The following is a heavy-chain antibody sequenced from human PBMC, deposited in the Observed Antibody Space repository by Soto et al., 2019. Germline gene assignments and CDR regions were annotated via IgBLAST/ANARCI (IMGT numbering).Heavy chain of an antibody. CDR2: ISWDGDTT. Sequence: PGGSLRLSCAASGFSFEDYMMHWVRQAPGKGLEWVSLISWDGDTTYYADSMKGRFTIARDNTKGSLYLQMNSLTTEYTAVYYCAKGGSGGCFDYWGRGNLVTVSS. J-gene: IGHJ4*02. CDR3: AKGGSGGCFDY. CDR1: GFSFEDYM. D-gene: IGHD2-15*01. V-gene: IGHV3-43*01.